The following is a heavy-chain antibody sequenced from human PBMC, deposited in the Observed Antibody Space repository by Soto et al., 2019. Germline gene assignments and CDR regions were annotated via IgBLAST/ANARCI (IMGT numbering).Heavy chain of an antibody. CDR3: TTEVGSSWDAEYFQH. Sequence: GGSLRLSCAASGFTFSNAWMSWVRQAPGKGLEWVGRIKSKTDGGTTDYAAPVKGRFTISRDDSKNTLFLQMNSLKTEDTAVYYCTTEVGSSWDAEYFQHWGQGTLVTVSS. V-gene: IGHV3-15*01. CDR2: IKSKTDGGTT. J-gene: IGHJ1*01. D-gene: IGHD6-13*01. CDR1: GFTFSNAW.